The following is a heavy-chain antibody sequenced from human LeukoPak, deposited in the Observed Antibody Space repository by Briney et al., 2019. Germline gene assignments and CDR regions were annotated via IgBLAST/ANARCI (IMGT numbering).Heavy chain of an antibody. CDR1: GGSISSSSYY. D-gene: IGHD3-22*01. J-gene: IGHJ3*02. CDR3: ARHRMYYYDSSGRGVADAFDI. Sequence: PSETLSLTCTVSGGSISSSSYYWGWIRQPPGKGLEWIGSIYYSGSTYYNPSLKSRVTISVDASKNQFSLKLSSVTAADTAVYYCARHRMYYYDSSGRGVADAFDIWGQGTMVTVSS. CDR2: IYYSGST. V-gene: IGHV4-39*01.